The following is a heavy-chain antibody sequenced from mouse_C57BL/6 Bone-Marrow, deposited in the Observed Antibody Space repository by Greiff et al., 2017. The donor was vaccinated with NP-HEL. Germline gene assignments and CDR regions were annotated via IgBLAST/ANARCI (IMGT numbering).Heavy chain of an antibody. CDR1: GYTFTSYW. CDR3: ARYGNYEGDWFAY. V-gene: IGHV1-50*01. CDR2: IDPSDSYT. J-gene: IGHJ3*01. Sequence: QVHVKQPGAELVKPGASVKLSCKASGYTFTSYWMQWVKQRPGQGLEWIGEIDPSDSYTNYNQKFKGKATLTVDTSSSTAYMQLSSLTSEDSAVYYCARYGNYEGDWFAYWGQGTLVTVSA. D-gene: IGHD2-1*01.